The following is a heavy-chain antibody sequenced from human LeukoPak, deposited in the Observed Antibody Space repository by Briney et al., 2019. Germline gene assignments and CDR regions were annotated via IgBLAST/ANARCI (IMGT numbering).Heavy chain of an antibody. D-gene: IGHD3-10*01. CDR2: ISSSSSYI. CDR3: AKWSGEYGMDV. J-gene: IGHJ6*02. CDR1: GFTFSSYS. V-gene: IGHV3-21*01. Sequence: PGGSLRLSCAASGFTFSSYSMNWVRQAPGKGLEWVSSISSSSSYIYYADSVKGRFTISRDNSKNTLYLQMNSLRAEDTAVYYCAKWSGEYGMDVWGQGTTVTVSS.